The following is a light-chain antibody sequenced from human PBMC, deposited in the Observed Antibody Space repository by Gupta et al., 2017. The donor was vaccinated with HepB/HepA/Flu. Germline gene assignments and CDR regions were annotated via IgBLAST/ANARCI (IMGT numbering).Light chain of an antibody. CDR1: QGINSY. Sequence: DIQLTQPPSFLSASVGDTVTITCRASQGINSYLAWYQQKPGTAPRLLIYAASTLQSGVPSRFSGSGSGAEFTLTISSLQSEDFATYYCQQVNSYPVTFGQGTRLEIK. CDR3: QQVNSYPVT. CDR2: AAS. J-gene: IGKJ5*01. V-gene: IGKV1-9*01.